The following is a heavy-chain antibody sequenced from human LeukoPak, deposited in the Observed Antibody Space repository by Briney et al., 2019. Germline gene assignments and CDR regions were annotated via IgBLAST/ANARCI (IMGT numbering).Heavy chain of an antibody. CDR2: IYYSGST. D-gene: IGHD2-15*01. V-gene: IGHV4-59*08. J-gene: IGHJ4*02. CDR3: ARRWFFDY. CDR1: GGSISSYY. Sequence: SETLSLTCTVSGGSISSYYWSWIRQPPGKGLEWIGYIYYSGSTNHNPSLKSRVTISVDTSKNQFSLKLSSVTAADTAVYYCARRWFFDYWGQGTLVTVSS.